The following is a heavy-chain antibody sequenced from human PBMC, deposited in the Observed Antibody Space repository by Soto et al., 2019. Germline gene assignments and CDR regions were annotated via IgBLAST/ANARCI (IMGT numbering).Heavy chain of an antibody. Sequence: SETLSLTCAVYGGSFSGYYWSWFRQPPGKGLEWIGEINHSGSTNYNPSLKSRVTISVDTSKNQFSLKLSSVTAADTAVYYCARGASHWGQGTLVTVSS. J-gene: IGHJ4*02. CDR2: INHSGST. D-gene: IGHD2-2*01. CDR1: GGSFSGYY. V-gene: IGHV4-34*01. CDR3: ARGASH.